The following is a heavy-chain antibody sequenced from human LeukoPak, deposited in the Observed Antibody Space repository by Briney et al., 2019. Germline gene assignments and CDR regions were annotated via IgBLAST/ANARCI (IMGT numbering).Heavy chain of an antibody. D-gene: IGHD3-22*01. CDR1: GYTFTGYY. CDR3: ARDRYDSSGVVDY. V-gene: IGHV1-2*02. Sequence: AASVTVSCTASGYTFTGYYMHWVRQAPGQGLEWMGWINPNSGGTNYAQKFQGRVTMTRDTSISTAYMELSRLRSDDTAVYYCARDRYDSSGVVDYWGQGTLVTVSS. CDR2: INPNSGGT. J-gene: IGHJ4*02.